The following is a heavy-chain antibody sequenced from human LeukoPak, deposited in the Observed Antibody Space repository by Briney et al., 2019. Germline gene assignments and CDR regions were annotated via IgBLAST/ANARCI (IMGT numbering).Heavy chain of an antibody. D-gene: IGHD3-3*01. Sequence: ASVKVSCKASGYTFTDYYMHWVRQAPGQGLEWMGWINPSSGGTNYAQKFQGRVTMTRDTSISTAYMELSSLRSEDTAVYYCARGLSPYYDFWSGYYYYYYMDVWGKGTTVTVSS. J-gene: IGHJ6*03. CDR3: ARGLSPYYDFWSGYYYYYYMDV. CDR2: INPSSGGT. V-gene: IGHV1-2*02. CDR1: GYTFTDYY.